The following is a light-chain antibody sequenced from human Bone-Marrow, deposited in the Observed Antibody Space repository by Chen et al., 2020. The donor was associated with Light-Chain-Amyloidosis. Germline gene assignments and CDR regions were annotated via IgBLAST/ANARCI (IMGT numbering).Light chain of an antibody. V-gene: IGKV2-28*01. CDR1: QSLLHSNGHTY. CDR2: LGS. J-gene: IGKJ4*01. CDR3: MQALQTPLT. Sequence: DIVLTQSPLALPVTPGEPASISCRSSQSLLHSNGHTYLDWYLQKPGQSPQVLIYLGSERASGVPNRFSGSGSGTDLTLKISRVEAEDVGVYYCMQALQTPLTFGGGTKVEIK.